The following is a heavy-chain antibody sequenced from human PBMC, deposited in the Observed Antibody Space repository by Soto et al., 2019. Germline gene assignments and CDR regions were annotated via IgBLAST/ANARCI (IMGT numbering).Heavy chain of an antibody. J-gene: IGHJ4*02. CDR3: ARVLAAAGNLFDY. CDR1: GGSISSYY. Sequence: SETLSLTCTVSGGSISSYYWSWIRQPPGKGLEWIGYIYYSGGTNYNPSLKSRVTISVDTSKNQFSLKLSSVTAADTAVYYRARVLAAAGNLFDYWGQGTLVTVSS. D-gene: IGHD6-13*01. CDR2: IYYSGGT. V-gene: IGHV4-59*01.